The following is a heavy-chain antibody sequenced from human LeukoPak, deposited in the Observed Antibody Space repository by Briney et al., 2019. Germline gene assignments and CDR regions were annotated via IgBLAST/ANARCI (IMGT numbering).Heavy chain of an antibody. V-gene: IGHV4-39*01. J-gene: IGHJ5*02. Sequence: SETLSLTCTVSGGSISSSSYYWGWIRQPPGKGLEWIANIYYSGSTYLNPSLKSRVTISIDTSKNQFSLKLTSVTAADTAVYYCARLVPPGWFAPWGQGTLVTVSS. D-gene: IGHD6-6*01. CDR1: GGSISSSSYY. CDR3: ARLVPPGWFAP. CDR2: IYYSGST.